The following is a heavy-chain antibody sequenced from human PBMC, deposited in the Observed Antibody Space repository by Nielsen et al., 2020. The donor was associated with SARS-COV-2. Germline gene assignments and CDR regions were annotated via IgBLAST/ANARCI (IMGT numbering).Heavy chain of an antibody. CDR3: ARDRLWVGEVS. CDR1: GFTFSSYG. J-gene: IGHJ5*02. CDR2: ISSDGNKK. V-gene: IGHV3-30-3*01. D-gene: IGHD3-10*01. Sequence: GGSLRLSCAAPGFTFSSYGMHWVRQAPGKGLEWVAVISSDGNKKNYADSVKGRFTISRDNSKSTLYLQMNSLRPDDTAVYFCARDRLWVGEVSWGQGTLVTVSS.